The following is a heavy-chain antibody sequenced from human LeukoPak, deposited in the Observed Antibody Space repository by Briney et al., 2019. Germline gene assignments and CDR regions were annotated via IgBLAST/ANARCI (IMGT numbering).Heavy chain of an antibody. CDR3: ARDAGGYEDY. Sequence: SETLSLTCTVSRGSISNYWWSWIRQAAGKGLEWIGRVYPSGTTHYNPSLQSRVTLSVDTSKNQLSLALSSLTAADTAVYYCARDAGGYEDYWGQGTLVTVSS. CDR1: RGSISNYW. D-gene: IGHD5-12*01. V-gene: IGHV4-4*07. J-gene: IGHJ4*02. CDR2: VYPSGTT.